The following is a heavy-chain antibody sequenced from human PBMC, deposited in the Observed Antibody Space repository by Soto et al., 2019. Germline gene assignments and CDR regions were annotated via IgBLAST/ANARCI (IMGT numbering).Heavy chain of an antibody. V-gene: IGHV3-30*18. CDR1: GFTFSSYG. Sequence: GGSLRLSCAASGFTFSSYGMHWVRQAPGKGLEWVAVISYDGSNKYYADSVKGRFTISRDNSMNRLYLEMNSLRAEDTAVYYCAKDGGYHDYGDFNYYYGMDVWGQGTTVTVSS. CDR2: ISYDGSNK. D-gene: IGHD4-17*01. J-gene: IGHJ6*02. CDR3: AKDGGYHDYGDFNYYYGMDV.